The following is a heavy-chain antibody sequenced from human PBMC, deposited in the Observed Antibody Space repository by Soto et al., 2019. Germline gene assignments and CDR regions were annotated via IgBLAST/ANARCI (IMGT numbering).Heavy chain of an antibody. CDR3: ARADVDIVATMDY. D-gene: IGHD5-12*01. Sequence: GGSLRLSCAASGCTFSDYSMSWVRQSPGKGLEGVANIKQDGGEEDYVDSVKGRFTITRDNAKNSLYLQMNSLRAEDTAVYYCARADVDIVATMDYWGQGTLVTVSS. V-gene: IGHV3-7*04. J-gene: IGHJ4*02. CDR2: IKQDGGEE. CDR1: GCTFSDYS.